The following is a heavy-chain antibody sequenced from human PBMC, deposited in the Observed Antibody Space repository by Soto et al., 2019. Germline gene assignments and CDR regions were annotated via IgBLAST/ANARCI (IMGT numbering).Heavy chain of an antibody. CDR2: IIPIFGTA. J-gene: IGHJ4*01. CDR1: GGTFSSYA. D-gene: IGHD4-17*01. CDR3: AIVTGCGDRPHYCGF. Sequence: QVQLVQSGAEVKKPGYSVKVSCKASGGTFSSYAISWVRQAPGQGLEWMGGIIPIFGTANYAQKLQRRVTITADESTSTAYMELSSLRSEATAVYYCAIVTGCGDRPHYCGFLGKGTLVTGPS. V-gene: IGHV1-69*12.